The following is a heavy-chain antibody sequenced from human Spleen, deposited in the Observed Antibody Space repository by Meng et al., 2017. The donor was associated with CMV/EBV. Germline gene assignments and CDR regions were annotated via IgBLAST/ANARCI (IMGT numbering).Heavy chain of an antibody. Sequence: SETLSLTCGVFGGSLSGYFWSWIRQSPGKGLEWIGEINQSGITTSNPSLKSRVTISEDTSKKQVSLNLSSVTAADTAVYFCTRGRADSWRDYGMDVWGQGTTVTVSS. CDR3: TRGRADSWRDYGMDV. CDR1: GGSLSGYF. V-gene: IGHV4-34*01. D-gene: IGHD5-12*01. CDR2: INQSGIT. J-gene: IGHJ6*02.